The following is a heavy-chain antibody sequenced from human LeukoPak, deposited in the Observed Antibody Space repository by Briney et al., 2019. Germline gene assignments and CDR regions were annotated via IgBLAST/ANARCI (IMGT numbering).Heavy chain of an antibody. J-gene: IGHJ4*02. V-gene: IGHV1-46*01. Sequence: ASVKVSCKASGYTFTGYYMHWVRQAPGQGLEWMGIINPSGGSTSYAQKFQGRVTMTRDMSTSTVYMELSSLRSEDTSVYYCARDTNGAAAGLDYWGQGILVTVSS. CDR3: ARDTNGAAAGLDY. D-gene: IGHD6-13*01. CDR1: GYTFTGYY. CDR2: INPSGGST.